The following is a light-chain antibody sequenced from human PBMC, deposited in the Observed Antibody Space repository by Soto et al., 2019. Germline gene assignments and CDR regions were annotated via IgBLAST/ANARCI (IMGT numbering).Light chain of an antibody. V-gene: IGKV3-11*01. CDR3: QQERT. J-gene: IGKJ1*01. CDR2: DAS. Sequence: EIVLTQSPATLSLSPGERATLSCRASQSVSSYLAWYQQKPGQAPRLLIYDASNRATGIPARFSGSGSGTDFTLTISSLEPEDFAVYYCQQERTFGQGTKVDNQ. CDR1: QSVSSY.